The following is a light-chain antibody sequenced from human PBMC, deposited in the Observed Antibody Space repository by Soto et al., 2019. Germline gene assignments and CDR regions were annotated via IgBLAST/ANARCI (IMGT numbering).Light chain of an antibody. V-gene: IGLV2-14*01. CDR1: SSDVGGYDY. CDR2: EVT. CDR3: SSFRSTSTLPYV. J-gene: IGLJ1*01. Sequence: QSALTQPASVSGSPGQSITISCTGTSSDVGGYDYVSWYQQHPCKAPKLMIFEVTNRPSGVSNRFSGSKSGNTASLTISGLRAEDEADYYCSSFRSTSTLPYVFGTGTKLTVL.